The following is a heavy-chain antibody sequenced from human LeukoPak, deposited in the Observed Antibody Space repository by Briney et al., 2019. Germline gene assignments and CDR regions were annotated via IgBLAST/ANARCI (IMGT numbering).Heavy chain of an antibody. CDR3: AKVFLRYFEWLFDY. J-gene: IGHJ4*02. CDR2: ISYDGSNK. CDR1: GFTFSSYG. V-gene: IGHV3-30*18. Sequence: GGSLRLSCAASGFTFSSYGMHWVRQAPGKGLEWVAVISYDGSNKYYADSVKGRFTISRDNSKNALYLQMNSLRAEDTAVYYCAKVFLRYFEWLFDYWGQGTLVTVSP. D-gene: IGHD3-9*01.